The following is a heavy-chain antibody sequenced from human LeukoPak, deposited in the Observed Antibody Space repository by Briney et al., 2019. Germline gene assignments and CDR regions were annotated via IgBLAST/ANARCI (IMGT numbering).Heavy chain of an antibody. CDR3: ARDVAYDFIVSTDV. D-gene: IGHD3-3*01. CDR2: ISAYNGNT. CDR1: GYTFTSYG. V-gene: IGHV1-18*01. Sequence: GASVTVPCKASGYTFTSYGISWVRQAPGQGLEWIGWISAYNGNTNYAQKLQGRVTMTTDTSTSTAYMERRSLRSDDTAVYYCARDVAYDFIVSTDVWGQGTTVTVSS. J-gene: IGHJ6*02.